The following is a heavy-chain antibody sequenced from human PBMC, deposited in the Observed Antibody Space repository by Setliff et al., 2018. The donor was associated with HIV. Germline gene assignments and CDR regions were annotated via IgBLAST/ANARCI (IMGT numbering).Heavy chain of an antibody. Sequence: SETLSLTCAVSGGSISSGGYSWSWIRQPPGKGLEWIGYIFHSGSTYYNPSLKSRVTISVDRSKNQFSLKLSSVTAADTAVYYCARGLLGELLWDYWGQGTLVTVSS. CDR1: GGSISSGGYS. CDR3: ARGLLGELLWDY. CDR2: IFHSGST. D-gene: IGHD1-26*01. V-gene: IGHV4-30-2*01. J-gene: IGHJ4*02.